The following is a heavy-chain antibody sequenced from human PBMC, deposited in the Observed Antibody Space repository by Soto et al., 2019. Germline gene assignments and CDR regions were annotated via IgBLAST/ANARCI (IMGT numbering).Heavy chain of an antibody. V-gene: IGHV3-48*02. Sequence: GGSLRLSCAASGFTSSSYSMNWVRQAPGKGLEWVSYISSSSSTIYYADSVKGRFTISRDNAKNSLYLQMNSLRDEDTAVYYCARDPSSASYYYYGMDVWGQGTTVTVSS. CDR1: GFTSSSYS. D-gene: IGHD3-22*01. J-gene: IGHJ6*02. CDR2: ISSSSSTI. CDR3: ARDPSSASYYYYGMDV.